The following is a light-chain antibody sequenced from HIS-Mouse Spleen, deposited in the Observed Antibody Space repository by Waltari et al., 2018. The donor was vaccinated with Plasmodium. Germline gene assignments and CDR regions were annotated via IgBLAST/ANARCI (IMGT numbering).Light chain of an antibody. CDR3: QQFNSYPLT. CDR2: DAS. J-gene: IGKJ4*01. Sequence: AIQLTQSPSSLSASVGDRVTITCRASQGISSALAWYKQKPGKAPKLLIYDASSLERGVPSRFSGSGSGAEFTLTISSLQPEDVATYYCQQFNSYPLTFGGGTKVEIK. V-gene: IGKV1-13*02. CDR1: QGISSA.